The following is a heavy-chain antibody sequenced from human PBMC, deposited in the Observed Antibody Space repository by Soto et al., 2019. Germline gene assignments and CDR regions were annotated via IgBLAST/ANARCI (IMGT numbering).Heavy chain of an antibody. Sequence: SETLSLTCAVSGGSISCGVFSWSWIRQPPGKGLEWIGYILHTGGTQYNPSPKSRVSMSVDKSKNQFSLHLTSVTAADTAVYYCARLQFGEGFDYWGQGALVTVSS. J-gene: IGHJ4*02. CDR1: GGSISCGVFS. V-gene: IGHV4-30-2*01. CDR3: ARLQFGEGFDY. D-gene: IGHD3-10*01. CDR2: ILHTGGT.